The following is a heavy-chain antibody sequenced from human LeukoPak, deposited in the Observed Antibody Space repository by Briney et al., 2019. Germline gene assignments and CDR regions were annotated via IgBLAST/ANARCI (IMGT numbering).Heavy chain of an antibody. D-gene: IGHD2-2*01. CDR3: ARSEGGYARGYVDY. CDR2: ISYDGSNK. J-gene: IGHJ4*02. V-gene: IGHV3-30-3*01. Sequence: GRSLRLSCAASGFTFSSYAMHWVRQAPGKGLEWVAVISYDGSNKYYADSVKGRFTISRDNSKNTLYLQMNSLRAEDTAVYYCARSEGGYARGYVDYWGQGTLVTVSS. CDR1: GFTFSSYA.